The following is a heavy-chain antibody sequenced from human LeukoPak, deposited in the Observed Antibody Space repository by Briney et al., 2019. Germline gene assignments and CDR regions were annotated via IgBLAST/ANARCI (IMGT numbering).Heavy chain of an antibody. D-gene: IGHD4-17*01. CDR1: GYTFTSYG. J-gene: IGHJ4*02. Sequence: ASVTVSCKASGYTFTSYGISWVRQASGQGLEWMGWISAYNGNTNYAQKFQGRVTMTTDTSTSTAYMELRSLRSDDTAVYYCARDLYGDWIDYWGQGTLVTVSS. CDR2: ISAYNGNT. CDR3: ARDLYGDWIDY. V-gene: IGHV1-18*01.